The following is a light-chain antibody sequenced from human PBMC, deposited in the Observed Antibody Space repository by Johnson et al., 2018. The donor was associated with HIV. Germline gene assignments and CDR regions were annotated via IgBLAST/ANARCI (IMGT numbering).Light chain of an antibody. CDR3: GTWDSSLSAGEV. Sequence: QSVLTQPPSVSAAPGQKVTISCSGSSSNIGNNYVSWYQQLPGTAPKLLIYDNNKLPSGIPDRFSGSKSGTSATLGITGLQTGDEADYYCGTWDSSLSAGEVFGTGTKVTVL. V-gene: IGLV1-51*01. CDR2: DNN. J-gene: IGLJ1*01. CDR1: SSNIGNNY.